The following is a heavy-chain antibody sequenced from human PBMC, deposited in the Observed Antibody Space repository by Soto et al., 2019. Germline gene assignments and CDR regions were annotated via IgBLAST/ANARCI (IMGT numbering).Heavy chain of an antibody. CDR2: ISYDGSNK. V-gene: IGHV3-30-3*01. CDR3: ARSPSSQITMIVVVIGAFDI. J-gene: IGHJ3*02. Sequence: TGGPQRLSWTAAGCKCGGYGGHWVRQATGKGLEWVSVISYDGSNKYYADSVKGRFTISRDNSKNTLYLQMNSLRAEDTAVYYCARSPSSQITMIVVVIGAFDIWGQGTMVTVSS. CDR1: GCKCGGYG. D-gene: IGHD3-22*01.